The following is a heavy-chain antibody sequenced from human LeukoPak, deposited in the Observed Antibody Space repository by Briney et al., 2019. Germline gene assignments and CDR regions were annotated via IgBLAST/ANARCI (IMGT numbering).Heavy chain of an antibody. CDR2: IVVGSGNT. CDR3: AAEMNYYDSSGYYY. J-gene: IGHJ4*02. Sequence: GASVKVSCKASGFTFTSSAMQWVRQARGQRLEWIGWIVVGSGNTNYAQKFQERVTITRDMSTSTAYMELSSLRSEDAAVYYCAAEMNYYDSSGYYYWGQGTLVTVSS. CDR1: GFTFTSSA. D-gene: IGHD3-22*01. V-gene: IGHV1-58*02.